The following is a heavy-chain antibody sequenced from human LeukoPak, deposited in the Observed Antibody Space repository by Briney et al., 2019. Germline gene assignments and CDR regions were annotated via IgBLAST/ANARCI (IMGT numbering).Heavy chain of an antibody. Sequence: GGSVKVSCKASGYTFTNYYMHWVRQAPGQGLEWMGIINPSGAGTSYAQKFQGRVTMTRDTSTSTVYMELRSLRSDDTAVYYCARDLAMIVAWGYFDYWGQGTLVTVSS. CDR3: ARDLAMIVAWGYFDY. CDR1: GYTFTNYY. J-gene: IGHJ4*02. CDR2: INPSGAGT. D-gene: IGHD3-22*01. V-gene: IGHV1-46*01.